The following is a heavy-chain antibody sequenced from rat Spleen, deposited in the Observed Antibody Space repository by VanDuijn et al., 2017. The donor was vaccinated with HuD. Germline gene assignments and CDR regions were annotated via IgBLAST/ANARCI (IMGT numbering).Heavy chain of an antibody. CDR2: ISYDGSST. D-gene: IGHD4-3*01. CDR3: ASFSGGPFAY. Sequence: EVQLVESGGGLVQPGRSMKLSCAASGFTFSDYGMVWVLQAPTKGLEWVASISYDGSSTYYRDSVKGRFTISRENAKSTLYLQMNSLRSEDTATYYCASFSGGPFAYWGQGTLVTVSS. J-gene: IGHJ3*01. V-gene: IGHV5-22*01. CDR1: GFTFSDYG.